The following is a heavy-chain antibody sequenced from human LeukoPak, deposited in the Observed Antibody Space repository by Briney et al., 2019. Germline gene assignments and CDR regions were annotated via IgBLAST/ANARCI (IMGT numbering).Heavy chain of an antibody. CDR1: GGSISSYY. D-gene: IGHD2-2*01. J-gene: IGHJ4*02. CDR3: ATLLPAAYFDF. CDR2: VYYSGST. Sequence: PSETLSLTCTVSGGSISSYYWTWIRQPPGKGLEYIGYVYYSGSTNYNLSLKSRVTISLDMSKNQFSLKLSSVTAADTAVYYCATLLPAAYFDFWGQGTLVTVSS. V-gene: IGHV4-59*08.